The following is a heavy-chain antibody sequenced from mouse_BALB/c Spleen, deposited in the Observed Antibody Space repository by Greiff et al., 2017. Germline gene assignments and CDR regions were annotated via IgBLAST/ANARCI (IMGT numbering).Heavy chain of an antibody. CDR1: GFSLTSYG. J-gene: IGHJ4*01. V-gene: IGHV2-9*02. Sequence: VQLKESGPGLVAPSQSLSITCTVSGFSLTSYGVHWVRQPPGKGLEWLGVIWAGGSTNYNSALMSRLSISKDNSKSQVFLKMNSLQTDDTAMYYCARALLRLRAYAMDYWGQGTSVTVSS. D-gene: IGHD1-2*01. CDR2: IWAGGST. CDR3: ARALLRLRAYAMDY.